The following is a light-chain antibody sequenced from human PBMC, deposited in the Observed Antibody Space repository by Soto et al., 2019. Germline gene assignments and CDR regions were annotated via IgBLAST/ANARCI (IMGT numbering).Light chain of an antibody. CDR3: QHSNDWPLIS. Sequence: EIVMTQSPATLSVSPGEVATLSCRASQSIGSNLAWYQHKPGQAPRLLIYSAYIRSTGIPARFSGSGSGTAFTLTISSLQSDDFALYYCQHSNDWPLISFGQGTRLEIK. CDR2: SAY. CDR1: QSIGSN. J-gene: IGKJ5*01. V-gene: IGKV3-15*01.